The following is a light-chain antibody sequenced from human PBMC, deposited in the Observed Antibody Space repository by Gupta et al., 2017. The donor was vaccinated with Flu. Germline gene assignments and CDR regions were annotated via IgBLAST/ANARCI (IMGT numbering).Light chain of an antibody. CDR1: QSISSS. CDR2: GAS. CDR3: EQYNNWPPYS. Sequence: EIVMTQSPATLSVSLGERATLSCRASQSISSSLAWYQQKAGQAPRLLIYGASTRAAGVPARFSGSGYGTEFTLTITSRQSEDFAVYYCEQYNNWPPYSFGQGTKLEMK. V-gene: IGKV3-15*01. J-gene: IGKJ2*03.